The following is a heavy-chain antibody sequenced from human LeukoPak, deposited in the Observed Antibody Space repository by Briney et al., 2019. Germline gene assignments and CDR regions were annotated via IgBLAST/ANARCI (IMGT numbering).Heavy chain of an antibody. CDR2: IYYSGST. J-gene: IGHJ4*02. Sequence: SETLSLTCTVSGGSISSSNYYWGWIRQPPGKGLEWIGSIYYSGSTYYNPSRKSRVTISVDTSKNQFSLKLSSVTAADTAVYYCATHIVAATDYWGQGTLVTVSS. CDR3: ATHIVAATDY. D-gene: IGHD1-26*01. CDR1: GGSISSSNYY. V-gene: IGHV4-39*01.